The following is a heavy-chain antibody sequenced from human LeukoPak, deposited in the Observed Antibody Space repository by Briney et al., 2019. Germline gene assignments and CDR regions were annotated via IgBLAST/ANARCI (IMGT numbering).Heavy chain of an antibody. D-gene: IGHD5-24*01. CDR1: GFTFSGDW. J-gene: IGHJ4*02. V-gene: IGHV3-74*01. CDR2: INSEGRST. Sequence: GGSLRLSCAASGFTFSGDWMHWVRQVPGKGLVWVSHINSEGRSTSYADSVKGRFTISRDNAKNTLYLQMNSLRVEDTAVYYCVRAGRWLHSSFDYWGQGTLVTVSS. CDR3: VRAGRWLHSSFDY.